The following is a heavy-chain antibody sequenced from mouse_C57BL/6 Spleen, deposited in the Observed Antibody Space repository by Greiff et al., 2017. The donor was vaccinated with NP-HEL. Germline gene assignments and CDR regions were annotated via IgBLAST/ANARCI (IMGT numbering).Heavy chain of an antibody. Sequence: QVPLQQSGAELMKPGASVKLSCKATGYTFTGYWIEWVKQRPGHGLEWIGEILPGSGSTNYNGKFKGKATLTADKSSSTAYMQLSSLTSEDSAVYFCAREDYYGSSLDYWGQGTTLTVSS. J-gene: IGHJ2*01. V-gene: IGHV1-9*01. D-gene: IGHD1-1*01. CDR3: AREDYYGSSLDY. CDR2: ILPGSGST. CDR1: GYTFTGYW.